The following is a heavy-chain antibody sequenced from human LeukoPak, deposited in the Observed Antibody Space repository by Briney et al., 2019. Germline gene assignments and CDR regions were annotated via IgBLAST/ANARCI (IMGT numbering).Heavy chain of an antibody. CDR1: GFTFSSYG. Sequence: PGGSLRLSCAASGFTFSSYGMHWVRQAPGKGLEWVANIKQDGSDKYYVGSVKGRFTISRDNAKNSLYLQMNSLRAEDTAVYYCARADYYGSGSYYREPLYYYYGMDVWGQGTTVTVSS. D-gene: IGHD3-10*01. J-gene: IGHJ6*02. CDR3: ARADYYGSGSYYREPLYYYYGMDV. CDR2: IKQDGSDK. V-gene: IGHV3-7*01.